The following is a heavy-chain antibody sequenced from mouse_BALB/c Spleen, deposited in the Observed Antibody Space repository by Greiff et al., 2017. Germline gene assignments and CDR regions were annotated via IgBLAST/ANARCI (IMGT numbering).Heavy chain of an antibody. V-gene: IGHV3-2*02. CDR2: ISYSGST. Sequence: EVKLQESGPGLVKPSQSLSLTCTVTGYSITSDYAWNWIRQFPGNKLEWMGYISYSGSTSYNPSLKSRISITRDTSKNQFFLQLNSVTTEDTATYYCARSGSGPLDVWGAGTTVTVSS. J-gene: IGHJ1*01. CDR3: ARSGSGPLDV. D-gene: IGHD3-1*01. CDR1: GYSITSDYA.